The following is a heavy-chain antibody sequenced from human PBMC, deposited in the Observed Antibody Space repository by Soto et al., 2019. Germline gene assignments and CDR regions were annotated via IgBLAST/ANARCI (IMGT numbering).Heavy chain of an antibody. V-gene: IGHV1-69*13. CDR3: ARDRGYCSNGVCYRDPGFEY. J-gene: IGHJ4*02. CDR2: LIPISGTP. D-gene: IGHD2-8*01. CDR1: GCTFSSYA. Sequence: ASVKVSCKASGCTFSSYAINWVRQAPGQGLEWMGGLIPISGTPDQAQKFQGRVTITADESTSTAYMELSSLRSEDTAVYFCARDRGYCSNGVCYRDPGFEYWGQGTLVTVSS.